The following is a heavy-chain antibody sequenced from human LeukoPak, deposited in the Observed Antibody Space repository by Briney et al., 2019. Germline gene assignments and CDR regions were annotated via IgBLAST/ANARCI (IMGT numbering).Heavy chain of an antibody. Sequence: ASGKVACKADAYTFTGYYMHWVRQAPGQGLEWMGWINPNSGGTNYAQKFQGRVTMTRYTSISTAYMELRRLRSDDTAVYYCARELRAVFGSYYYYYMDVWGKGTTVTVSS. CDR3: ARELRAVFGSYYYYYMDV. D-gene: IGHD3-10*02. V-gene: IGHV1-2*02. CDR1: AYTFTGYY. J-gene: IGHJ6*03. CDR2: INPNSGGT.